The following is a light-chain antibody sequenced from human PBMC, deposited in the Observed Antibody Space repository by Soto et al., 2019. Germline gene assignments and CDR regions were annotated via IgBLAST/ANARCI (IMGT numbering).Light chain of an antibody. CDR1: SSNIGSNT. V-gene: IGLV1-44*01. CDR2: SNN. CDR3: AAWDDSLNGWV. J-gene: IGLJ3*02. Sequence: QSVLTQPPSASGTPGQRVTISCSGSSSNIGSNTVNWYQQLPGTAPKLLIYSNNPRPSGVPDRFSGSKSGTSASLAISGLQSEDEADYYCAAWDDSLNGWVFGGGTNLSVL.